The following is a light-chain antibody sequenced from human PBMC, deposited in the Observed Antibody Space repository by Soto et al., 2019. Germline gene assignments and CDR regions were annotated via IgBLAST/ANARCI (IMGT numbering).Light chain of an antibody. V-gene: IGLV4-69*01. Sequence: QSVLTQSPSASASLGASVKLTCTLSSGHSSYAIAWHQQQPEKGPRYLMKLKSDGSHSKGDGIPDRFSGSSSGAERYLTISSLQSEDEADYYCQTWGTGLLVFGGGTKLTVL. CDR3: QTWGTGLLV. CDR1: SGHSSYA. CDR2: LKSDGSH. J-gene: IGLJ3*02.